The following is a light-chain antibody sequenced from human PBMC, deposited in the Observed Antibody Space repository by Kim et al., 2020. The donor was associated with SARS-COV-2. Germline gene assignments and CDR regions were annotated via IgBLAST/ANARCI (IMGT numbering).Light chain of an antibody. CDR2: GRS. J-gene: IGKJ2*01. CDR1: QSVRSDY. V-gene: IGKV3-20*01. Sequence: PGGRATLSCRASQSVRSDYLAWYQHKPGQAPRLLIYGRSSKTTGISDRFSASGSGTDFTLTISRLEPEDFAVYYCQQHLSLPYTFGQGTKLEI. CDR3: QQHLSLPYT.